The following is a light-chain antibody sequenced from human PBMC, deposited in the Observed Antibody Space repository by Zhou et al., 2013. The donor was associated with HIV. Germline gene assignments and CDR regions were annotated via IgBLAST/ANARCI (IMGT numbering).Light chain of an antibody. J-gene: IGKJ5*01. CDR2: GAS. CDR1: QTVSASF. Sequence: EIVLTQSPGTLSLSPGVRAILSCRASQTVSASFLAWYRQTPGQAPRLLIYGASTRATGIPDRFSGSGSGRDFTLTISRLEPEDFAVYYCQQFGSSPMSFGQGTRLEIK. V-gene: IGKV3-20*01. CDR3: QQFGSSPMS.